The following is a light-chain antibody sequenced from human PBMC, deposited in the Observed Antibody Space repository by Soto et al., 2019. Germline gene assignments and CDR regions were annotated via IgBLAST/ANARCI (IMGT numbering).Light chain of an antibody. Sequence: QSVLTQPASVSGSPGQSITISCTGTSSDVGGYEYVSWYQQHPGKAPKFIIYDVSNRPSGVSNRFSGSKSGNTASLTISGLQAEDEADYYCSSYSSSSTVLFGGGTKLTVL. V-gene: IGLV2-14*01. CDR2: DVS. CDR1: SSDVGGYEY. J-gene: IGLJ2*01. CDR3: SSYSSSSTVL.